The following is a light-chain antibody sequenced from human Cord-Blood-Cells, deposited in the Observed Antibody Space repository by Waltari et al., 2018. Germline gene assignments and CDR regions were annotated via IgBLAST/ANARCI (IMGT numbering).Light chain of an antibody. CDR1: SSDVGGYNY. CDR3: CSYAGSCTYV. J-gene: IGLJ1*01. Sequence: QSALTQPRSVSGSPGQSVTISCTGTSSDVGGYNYVSWYQQHPGKAPKLMIYDVSKRPSGVPDRCSGSESGDTASLTISVLQAEDEADYYCCSYAGSCTYVFGTGTKVTVL. CDR2: DVS. V-gene: IGLV2-11*01.